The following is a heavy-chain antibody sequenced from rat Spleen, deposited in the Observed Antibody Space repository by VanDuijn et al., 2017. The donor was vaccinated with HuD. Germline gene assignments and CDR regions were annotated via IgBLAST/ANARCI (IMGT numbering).Heavy chain of an antibody. J-gene: IGHJ2*01. CDR3: ARRDSDY. CDR1: GFTFDDYH. Sequence: EVQLVESGGGLVQPGRSLKLSCAASGFTFDDYHMAWVRQAPTKGLEWVASISTSGGSTYYRDSVKGRFTVSRDNAKSTLYLQMDSLRSEDTATYYCARRDSDYWGQGVMVTVSS. CDR2: ISTSGGST. V-gene: IGHV5-25*01.